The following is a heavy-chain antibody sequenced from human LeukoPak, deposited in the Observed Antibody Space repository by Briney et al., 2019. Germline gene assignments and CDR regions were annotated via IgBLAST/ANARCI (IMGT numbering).Heavy chain of an antibody. CDR2: IYSSGST. J-gene: IGHJ5*02. D-gene: IGHD3-10*01. Sequence: SQTLSLTCTVSGGSISSGSYYWSWLRQPAGRGVEWIGRIYSSGSTNYNPSLKSRVTISVDKSKNQFSLKQSEVTAADTAVYYCARASDYYGSGSYYLPNWFDPWGQGTLVTVSS. CDR1: GGSISSGSYY. CDR3: ARASDYYGSGSYYLPNWFDP. V-gene: IGHV4-61*02.